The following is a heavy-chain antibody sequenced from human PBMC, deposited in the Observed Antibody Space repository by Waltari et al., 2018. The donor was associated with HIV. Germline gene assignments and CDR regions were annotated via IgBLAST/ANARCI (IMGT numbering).Heavy chain of an antibody. CDR1: GYSFTSYW. V-gene: IGHV5-51*01. Sequence: EVQLVQSGAEVKKPGESLKISCKGSGYSFTSYWIGWVRQMPGKGLEWMGVIYPGDSDTSYSPSFQGQVTISADKSNSTVYLQGSSLKAAYTAMYYCAIHSGIAARLGYYYGMDVWGQGTTVTVSS. CDR3: AIHSGIAARLGYYYGMDV. J-gene: IGHJ6*02. D-gene: IGHD6-6*01. CDR2: IYPGDSDT.